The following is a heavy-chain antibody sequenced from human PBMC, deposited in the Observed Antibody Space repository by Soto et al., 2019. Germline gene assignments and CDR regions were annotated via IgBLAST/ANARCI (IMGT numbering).Heavy chain of an antibody. CDR3: ARSPPMAAAGVYFDY. J-gene: IGHJ4*02. Sequence: QVQLVQSGAEVKKPGASVKVSCKASGYTFTSYGISWVRQAPGQGLEWMGWISAYNGNTNYAQKLQGRVTMTTDTSXXTAYMELRSLRSDDTAVYYCARSPPMAAAGVYFDYWGQGTLVTVSS. CDR1: GYTFTSYG. D-gene: IGHD6-13*01. V-gene: IGHV1-18*01. CDR2: ISAYNGNT.